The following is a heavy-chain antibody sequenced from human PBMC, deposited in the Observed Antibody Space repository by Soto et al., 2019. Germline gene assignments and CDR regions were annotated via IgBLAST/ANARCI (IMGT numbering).Heavy chain of an antibody. Sequence: PSETLSLTCTVSGGSIYNYYWSWIRQPPGKGLEWIGYIYYTGNTNYNPSLKSRVTISVDSSKNQFSLKLSSVTAADTAVYYCARDRHGYSVYDSREDYYYYMDVWGKGTTVTVSS. V-gene: IGHV4-59*01. J-gene: IGHJ6*03. CDR3: ARDRHGYSVYDSREDYYYYMDV. CDR2: IYYTGNT. D-gene: IGHD5-12*01. CDR1: GGSIYNYY.